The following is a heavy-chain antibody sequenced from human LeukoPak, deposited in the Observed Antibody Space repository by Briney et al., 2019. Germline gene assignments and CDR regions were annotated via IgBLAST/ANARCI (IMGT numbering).Heavy chain of an antibody. Sequence: PGGSLRLSCAASGFTFSSYGMHWVRQAPGKGLEWVGRINSDGSSTSYADSVKGRFTISRDNAKNTLYLQMNSLRAEDTAVYYCARAVPGWDNWFDPWGQGTLVTVSS. J-gene: IGHJ5*02. CDR2: INSDGSST. D-gene: IGHD1-14*01. CDR1: GFTFSSYG. V-gene: IGHV3-74*01. CDR3: ARAVPGWDNWFDP.